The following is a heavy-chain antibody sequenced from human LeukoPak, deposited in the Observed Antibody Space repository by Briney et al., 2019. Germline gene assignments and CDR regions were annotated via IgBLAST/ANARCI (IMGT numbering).Heavy chain of an antibody. CDR3: ARGRGYSSGWYRQLYYFDY. D-gene: IGHD6-19*01. CDR2: IYYSGST. CDR1: GGSISSGGYY. J-gene: IGHJ4*02. V-gene: IGHV4-31*03. Sequence: PSETLSLTCTVSGGSISSGGYYWSWLRQHPGKGLEWIGYIYYSGSTNYNPSLKSRVTISVDTSKNQFSLKLSSVTAADTAVYYCARGRGYSSGWYRQLYYFDYWGQGTLVTVSS.